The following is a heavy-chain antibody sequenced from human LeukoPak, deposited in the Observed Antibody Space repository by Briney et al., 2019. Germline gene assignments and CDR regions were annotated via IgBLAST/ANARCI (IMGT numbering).Heavy chain of an antibody. CDR3: ARDLAVAGTREYYFDY. J-gene: IGHJ4*02. Sequence: ASVKVSCKASGYTFTGYYMHWVRQAPGQGLEWMGWINPNSGGTNYAQKFQGRVTMTRDTSISTGYMELSRLRSDDTAVYYCARDLAVAGTREYYFDYWGQGTLVTVSS. CDR1: GYTFTGYY. CDR2: INPNSGGT. V-gene: IGHV1-2*02. D-gene: IGHD6-19*01.